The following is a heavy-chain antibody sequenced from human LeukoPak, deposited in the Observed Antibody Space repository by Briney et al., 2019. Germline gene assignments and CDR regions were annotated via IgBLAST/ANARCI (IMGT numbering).Heavy chain of an antibody. V-gene: IGHV4-34*01. CDR2: INHSGST. D-gene: IGHD6-19*01. J-gene: IGHJ5*02. Sequence: SETLSLTCAGYGGSFSGYYWSWIRQPPGKGLEWIGEINHSGSTNYNPSLKSRVTISVDTSKNQFSLKLSSVTAADTAVYYCARGPQWLTQYNWFDPWDQGTLVTVSS. CDR1: GGSFSGYY. CDR3: ARGPQWLTQYNWFDP.